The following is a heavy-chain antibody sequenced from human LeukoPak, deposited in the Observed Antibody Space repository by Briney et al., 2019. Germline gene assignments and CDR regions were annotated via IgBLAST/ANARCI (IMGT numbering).Heavy chain of an antibody. Sequence: PGESLKISCKGSGFRFTNYWIAWVRQMPGKGLEWMGIVYPGDSDTRYSPSFQGQVTISADKSISTAYLQWSSLKASDTAMYYCARDSTYWFDSSGLLDGEGTYYFDYWGQGTLVTVSS. J-gene: IGHJ4*02. V-gene: IGHV5-51*01. CDR3: ARDSTYWFDSSGLLDGEGTYYFDY. D-gene: IGHD3-22*01. CDR2: VYPGDSDT. CDR1: GFRFTNYW.